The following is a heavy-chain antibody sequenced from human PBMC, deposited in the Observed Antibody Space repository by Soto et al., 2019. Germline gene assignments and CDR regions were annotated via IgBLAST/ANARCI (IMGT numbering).Heavy chain of an antibody. CDR2: VIPILGTA. V-gene: IGHV1-69*01. CDR3: ARLGHPGH. Sequence: QVQLVQSGAEVKKPGSSVKVSCTASGGSLRNSVISWVRQAPAQRLEWMGGVIPILGTASYAQKFQGRVTMTADEATSTAYMDLSSLSSDDTAVYYCARLGHPGHWGPGTLVIVSS. CDR1: GGSLRNSV. J-gene: IGHJ4*02.